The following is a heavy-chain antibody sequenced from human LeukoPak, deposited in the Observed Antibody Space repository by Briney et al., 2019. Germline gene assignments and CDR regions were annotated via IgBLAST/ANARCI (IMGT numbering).Heavy chain of an antibody. J-gene: IGHJ4*02. V-gene: IGHV3-30*04. CDR2: ISYDGSDK. CDR1: GFAFSSYA. D-gene: IGHD3-22*01. CDR3: ANRAKATIRHSSGYYYYFDY. Sequence: GGSLRLSCAASGFAFSSYAMYWVRQAPGKGLEWVAVISYDGSDKFYADSVKGRFTISRDNSKNTLYLQMNSLRAEDTAVYYCANRAKATIRHSSGYYYYFDYWGQGTLVTVSS.